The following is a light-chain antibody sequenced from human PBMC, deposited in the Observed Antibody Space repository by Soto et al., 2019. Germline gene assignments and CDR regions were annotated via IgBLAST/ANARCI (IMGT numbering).Light chain of an antibody. V-gene: IGLV2-14*01. CDR2: DVS. CDR1: SSDVGAYNY. CDR3: DSYTTGSTGV. J-gene: IGLJ3*02. Sequence: QSALTQPASVSGSPGQSITISCTGTSSDVGAYNYVSWYQQHPGKVPKLMIYDVSNRPLGVSNRFSGSNSGNTASLTISGHQAEDEADYYCDSYTTGSTGVFGGGTKVTVL.